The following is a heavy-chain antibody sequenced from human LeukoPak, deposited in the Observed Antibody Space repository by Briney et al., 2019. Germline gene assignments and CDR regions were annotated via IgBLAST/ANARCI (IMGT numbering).Heavy chain of an antibody. D-gene: IGHD1-26*01. CDR1: GFTFSSYW. CDR2: INSDGSST. CDR3: ASSGSYGVVDY. V-gene: IGHV3-74*01. Sequence: PGGSLRLSCAASGFTFSSYWMHWVRQAPGKGLVWVSRINSDGSSTSYADSVKGRFTISRDTAKNTLYLQMSSLRAEDTAVYYCASSGSYGVVDYWGQGTLVTVSA. J-gene: IGHJ4*02.